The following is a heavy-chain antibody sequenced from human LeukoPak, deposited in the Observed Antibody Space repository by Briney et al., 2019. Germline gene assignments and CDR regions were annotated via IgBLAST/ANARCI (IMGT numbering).Heavy chain of an antibody. V-gene: IGHV3-7*03. J-gene: IGHJ4*02. Sequence: GGSLTLSCAASGFTFRKYWMAWVRQAPGRGLEWVATIAANGNDKDYEDALQGRFTISRDNARNSLSLRIDSLRAEDTAQYYCAGEVFFQFDNWGQGALVTVSS. CDR2: IAANGNDK. CDR3: AGEVFFQFDN. CDR1: GFTFRKYW.